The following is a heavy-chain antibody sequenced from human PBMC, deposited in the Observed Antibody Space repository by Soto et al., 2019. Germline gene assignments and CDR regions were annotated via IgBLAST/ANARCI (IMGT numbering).Heavy chain of an antibody. J-gene: IGHJ3*02. D-gene: IGHD6-6*01. CDR2: ISSSSSYI. V-gene: IGHV3-21*01. CDR1: GFTFSSYS. CDR3: ARDLNPPSRPIKLPDAFDS. Sequence: GGSLRLSCAASGFTFSSYSMNWVRQAPGKGLEWVSSISSSSSYIYYADSVKGRFTISRDNAKNSLYLQMNSLRAEDTAVYCCARDLNPPSRPIKLPDAFDSWGPGTMVTGSS.